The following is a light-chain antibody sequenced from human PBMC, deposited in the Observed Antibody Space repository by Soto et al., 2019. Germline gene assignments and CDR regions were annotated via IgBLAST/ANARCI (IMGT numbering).Light chain of an antibody. J-gene: IGLJ2*01. CDR3: SSYAGSNIYVI. V-gene: IGLV2-8*01. CDR2: EVA. CDR1: TSDIGRYDS. Sequence: QSALIQPPSASGSPGQSVTISCTGTTSDIGRYDSVSWYQQHPGKAPKLIIHEVAKRPSGVPDRFSGYKSGNTASLTVSGLQAEDEADYYCSSYAGSNIYVIFGGGTKLTVL.